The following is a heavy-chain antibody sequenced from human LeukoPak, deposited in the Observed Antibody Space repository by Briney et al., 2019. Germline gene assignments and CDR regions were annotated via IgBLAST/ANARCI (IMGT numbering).Heavy chain of an antibody. J-gene: IGHJ4*02. V-gene: IGHV1-2*02. CDR1: GYNLTCYY. Sequence: ASVKFSCQASGYNLTCYYMDWVRRAPGQGLECMGWIKHNSGGTNYVQKCQGRVTMTRYTYISTAYMELSRMLSDDIGGHYCSRARDATRFDYWGQGTLVTVSS. CDR2: IKHNSGGT. CDR3: SRARDATRFDY. D-gene: IGHD5-12*01.